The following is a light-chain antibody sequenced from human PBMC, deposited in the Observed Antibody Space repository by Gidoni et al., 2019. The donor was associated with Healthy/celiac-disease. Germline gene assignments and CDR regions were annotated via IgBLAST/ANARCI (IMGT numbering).Light chain of an antibody. CDR1: QSVSSN. Sequence: EIVMTQSPATLSVSPGERATLSCRASQSVSSNLAWYQQKPGQAPRLLIYGASSRATGIPARFSGSGSGTEFTLTISSLQSEDFGVYYCQQYNNWPPWTFGQXTKVEIK. V-gene: IGKV3-15*01. CDR2: GAS. J-gene: IGKJ1*01. CDR3: QQYNNWPPWT.